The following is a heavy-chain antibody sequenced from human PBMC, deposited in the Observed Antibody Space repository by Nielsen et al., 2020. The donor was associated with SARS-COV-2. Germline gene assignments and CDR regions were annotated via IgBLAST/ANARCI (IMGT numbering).Heavy chain of an antibody. CDR1: GGSISSSNW. V-gene: IGHV3-7*01. CDR3: ARDEGGLWFGEYYYYYGMDV. D-gene: IGHD3-10*01. Sequence: ETLSLTCAVSGGSISSSNWWSWVRQAPGKGLEWVANIKQDGSEKYYVDSVKGRFTISRDNAKNSLYLQMNSLRAEDTAVYYCARDEGGLWFGEYYYYYGMDVWGQGTTVTVSS. CDR2: IKQDGSEK. J-gene: IGHJ6*02.